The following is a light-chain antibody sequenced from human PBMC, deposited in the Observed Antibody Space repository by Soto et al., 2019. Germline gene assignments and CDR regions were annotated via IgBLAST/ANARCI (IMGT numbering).Light chain of an antibody. V-gene: IGKV1-5*01. Sequence: IQMTQSPSTLSASVRDRVTITCRASQSISSSLAWYQQKAGKAPKLLIYDASNLERGVPSRFSGSGSGTEFTLTISSLQPDDFATYYCQQYNSFSLTFGGGTKVE. CDR1: QSISSS. CDR3: QQYNSFSLT. CDR2: DAS. J-gene: IGKJ4*01.